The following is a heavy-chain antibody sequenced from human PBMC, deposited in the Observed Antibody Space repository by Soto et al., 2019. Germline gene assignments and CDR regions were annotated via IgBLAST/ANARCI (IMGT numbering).Heavy chain of an antibody. CDR2: IYWDDDN. CDR1: GFSLSTSGVG. V-gene: IGHV2-5*02. J-gene: IGHJ4*01. Sequence: QITLKESGPTLVKPTQTLTLTCTFSGFSLSTSGVGVGWIRQPPGKPLERLALIYWDDDNRYSPSLKSSLTRTKDTSNNQVVLTMTNMDPVDTATYYCAHSWYCSGGSCYYTYYFDYWGHGTLVTVSS. D-gene: IGHD2-15*01. CDR3: AHSWYCSGGSCYYTYYFDY.